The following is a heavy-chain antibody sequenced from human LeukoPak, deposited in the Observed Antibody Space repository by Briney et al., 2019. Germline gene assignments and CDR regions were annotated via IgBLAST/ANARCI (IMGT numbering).Heavy chain of an antibody. D-gene: IGHD3-16*01. V-gene: IGHV3-23*01. CDR2: ISGSGGST. Sequence: GGSLRLSCAASRSTFSSYAMSWVRQAPGKGLEWVSGISGSGGSTSYADSVKGRFTISRDNSKNTLYLQMNSLRAEDTAVYYCAKDQSYACDYWGQGTLVTVSS. CDR3: AKDQSYACDY. CDR1: RSTFSSYA. J-gene: IGHJ4*02.